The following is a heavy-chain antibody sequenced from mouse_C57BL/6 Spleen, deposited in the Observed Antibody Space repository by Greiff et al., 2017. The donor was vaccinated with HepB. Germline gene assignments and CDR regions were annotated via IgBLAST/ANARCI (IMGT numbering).Heavy chain of an antibody. CDR3: TREGSSYVRYFDV. CDR2: ISSGGDYI. CDR1: GFTFSSYA. D-gene: IGHD1-1*01. J-gene: IGHJ1*03. Sequence: EVMLVESGEGLVKPGGSLKLSCAASGFTFSSYAMSWVRQTPEKRLEWVAYISSGGDYIYYADTVKGRFTISRDNARNTLYLQMSSLKSEDTAMYDCTREGSSYVRYFDVWGTGTTVTVAS. V-gene: IGHV5-9-1*02.